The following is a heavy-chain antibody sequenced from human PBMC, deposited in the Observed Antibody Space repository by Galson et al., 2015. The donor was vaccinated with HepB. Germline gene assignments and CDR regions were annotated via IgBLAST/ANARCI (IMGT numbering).Heavy chain of an antibody. CDR1: GYTFTGYY. V-gene: IGHV1-2*04. CDR3: AREGTVTTGSFDY. J-gene: IGHJ4*02. D-gene: IGHD4-17*01. Sequence: SVKVSCKASGYTFTGYYMHWVRQAPGQGLEWMGWINPNSGGTNYAQKFQGWVTMTRDMSISTAYMELSRLRSDDTAVYYCAREGTVTTGSFDYWGQGTLVTVSS. CDR2: INPNSGGT.